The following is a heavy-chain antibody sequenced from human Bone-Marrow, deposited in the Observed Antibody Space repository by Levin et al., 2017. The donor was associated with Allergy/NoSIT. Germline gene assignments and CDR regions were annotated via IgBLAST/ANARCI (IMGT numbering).Heavy chain of an antibody. V-gene: IGHV3-15*01. Sequence: GESLKISCVASGFTFGNAWMNWVRQATGKGLQWVGRIKGKTDGGTTDYAAPVKGRFTISRDDSKKTLYLQMNSLKTEDTAIYYCTTRSHWGQGTLVTVCS. J-gene: IGHJ4*02. CDR1: GFTFGNAW. CDR2: IKGKTDGGTT. CDR3: TTRSH.